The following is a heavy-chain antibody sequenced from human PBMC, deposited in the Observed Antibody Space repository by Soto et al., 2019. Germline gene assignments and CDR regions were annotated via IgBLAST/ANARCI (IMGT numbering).Heavy chain of an antibody. CDR2: IKSKTDGGTT. CDR3: TTDVAGYCSSTSCYGLYYSDY. J-gene: IGHJ4*02. V-gene: IGHV3-15*07. CDR1: GFTFSNAW. Sequence: EVQLVESGGGLVKPGGSLRLSCAASGFTFSNAWMNWVRQAPGKGLEWVGRIKSKTDGGTTDYAAPVQGRFTISRDDSKNPLYPQMHSRKSEDTAGYYGTTDVAGYCSSTSCYGLYYSDYWGQGTLVTVSS. D-gene: IGHD2-2*01.